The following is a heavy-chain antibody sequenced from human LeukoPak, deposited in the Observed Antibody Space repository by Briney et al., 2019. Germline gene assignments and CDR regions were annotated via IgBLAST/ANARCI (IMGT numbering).Heavy chain of an antibody. D-gene: IGHD5-12*01. Sequence: SETLSLTCAVYGGSFSGYYWSWIRQPPGKGLEWIGEINHSGSTNYNPPLKSRVTISVDTSKNQFSLKLSSVTAADTAVYYCARGLGYLYSGYDPARFDYWGQGTLVTVSS. J-gene: IGHJ4*02. CDR1: GGSFSGYY. CDR3: ARGLGYLYSGYDPARFDY. CDR2: INHSGST. V-gene: IGHV4-34*01.